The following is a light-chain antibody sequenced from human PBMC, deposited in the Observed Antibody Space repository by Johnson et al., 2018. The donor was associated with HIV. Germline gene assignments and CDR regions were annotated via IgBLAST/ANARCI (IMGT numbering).Light chain of an antibody. CDR3: GTWDSSLSAYV. CDR2: DNN. CDR1: SSNIGNNY. Sequence: QSVLTQPPSVSAAPGQKVTISCSGSSSNIGNNYVSWYQQLPGTAPKVLIYDNNKRPSGIPDRFSGSKSGTSATLGITGLQTGDEADYYCGTWDSSLSAYVFGTGTKVPVL. V-gene: IGLV1-51*01. J-gene: IGLJ1*01.